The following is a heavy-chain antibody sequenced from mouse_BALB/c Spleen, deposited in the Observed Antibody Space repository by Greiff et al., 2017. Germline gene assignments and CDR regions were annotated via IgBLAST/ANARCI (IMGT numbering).Heavy chain of an antibody. CDR3: ARQGYGSSYGDFDY. Sequence: EVHLVESGGGLVKPGGSLKLSCAASGFTFSSYAMSWVRQTPEKRLEWVATISSGGSYTYYPDSVKGRFTISRDNAKNTLYLQMSSLRSEDTAMYYCARQGYGSSYGDFDYWGQGTTLTVSS. V-gene: IGHV5-9-3*01. CDR1: GFTFSSYA. J-gene: IGHJ2*01. CDR2: ISSGGSYT. D-gene: IGHD1-1*01.